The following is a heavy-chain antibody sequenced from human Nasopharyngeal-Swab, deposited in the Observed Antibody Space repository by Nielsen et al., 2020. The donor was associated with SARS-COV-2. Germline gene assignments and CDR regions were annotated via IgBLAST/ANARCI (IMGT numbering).Heavy chain of an antibody. D-gene: IGHD2-21*02. J-gene: IGHJ6*02. CDR3: ANAYCGGDCYSHDYYYYYGVDV. Sequence: GGSLRLSCAASGFTFSSYAMSWVRQAPGKGLEWVSAISGSGGSTYYADSVKGRFTISRDNSKNTLYLQMNSLRAEDTAVYYCANAYCGGDCYSHDYYYYYGVDVWGQGTTVTVSS. V-gene: IGHV3-23*01. CDR1: GFTFSSYA. CDR2: ISGSGGST.